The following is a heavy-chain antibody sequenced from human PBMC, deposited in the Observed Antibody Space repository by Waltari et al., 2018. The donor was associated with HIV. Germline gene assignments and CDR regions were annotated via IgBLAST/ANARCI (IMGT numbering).Heavy chain of an antibody. J-gene: IGHJ5*02. CDR2: ISYSGSA. CDR1: GGSVTRSTYY. Sequence: QLQLQESGPGLVKPSETLSLTCTVSGGSVTRSTYYWGWLRQAPGRGLELIGAISYSGSAYYNPSLESRVTISLDTSKNQFSLKLQSVTAADTAVYYCAGAPNGDFSWLDPWGQGTLVTVSS. V-gene: IGHV4-39*07. CDR3: AGAPNGDFSWLDP. D-gene: IGHD4-17*01.